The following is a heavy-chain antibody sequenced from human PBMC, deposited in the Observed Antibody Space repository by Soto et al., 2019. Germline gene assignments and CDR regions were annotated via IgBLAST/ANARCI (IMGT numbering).Heavy chain of an antibody. V-gene: IGHV4-30-4*01. J-gene: IGHJ4*02. Sequence: QVQLQESGPGLVKPSQTLSLTCTVSGVSISSGDYYWSWIRQPPGKGLEWIGYIHYSGSTYYNPSLKSRVTISVDTSKNQFSLKLSSVIAADTAVYYCARGDGFMVRGVMDWGQGALVTVSS. CDR1: GVSISSGDYY. D-gene: IGHD3-10*01. CDR3: ARGDGFMVRGVMD. CDR2: IHYSGST.